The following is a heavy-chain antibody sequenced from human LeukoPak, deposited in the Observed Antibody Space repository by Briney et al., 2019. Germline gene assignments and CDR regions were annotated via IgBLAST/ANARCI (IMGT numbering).Heavy chain of an antibody. CDR3: ALLRSGQYYFDY. CDR2: ISGSGGST. J-gene: IGHJ4*02. CDR1: GFTFSSYA. D-gene: IGHD3-3*01. Sequence: GGSLRLSCAASGFTFSSYAMSWVRQAPGKGLEWVSAISGSGGSTYYADSVKGRFTISRDNSKNTLYLQMNSLRAEDTAVYYCALLRSGQYYFDYWGQGTLVTVSS. V-gene: IGHV3-23*01.